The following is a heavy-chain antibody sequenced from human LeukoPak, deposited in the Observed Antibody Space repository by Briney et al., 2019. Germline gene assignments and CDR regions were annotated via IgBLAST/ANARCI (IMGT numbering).Heavy chain of an antibody. CDR2: ISGSGGST. D-gene: IGHD1-26*01. Sequence: GGSLRLSCAASGFTFSSYAMSWVRQAPGKGLEWVSSISGSGGSTYYADSVKGRFTISRDNSKNTLFLQMSSLRGEDTAVYYCVKAVGAAFDFWGQGTLVTVSS. CDR3: VKAVGAAFDF. J-gene: IGHJ4*02. V-gene: IGHV3-23*01. CDR1: GFTFSSYA.